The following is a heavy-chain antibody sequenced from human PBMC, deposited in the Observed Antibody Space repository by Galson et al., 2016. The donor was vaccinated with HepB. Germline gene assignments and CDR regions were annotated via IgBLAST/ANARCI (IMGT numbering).Heavy chain of an antibody. CDR1: GGSISTYY. D-gene: IGHD5-24*01. V-gene: IGHV4-59*01. CDR2: IHYSGDT. Sequence: LSLTCTVSGGSISTYYWNWIRQPPGKGLEWIGCIHYSGDTKSDPSLKSRVTMSLDTSKNQFSLQLSSVTAADTAIYYCARDGYNCGLDGWGQGTLVTVSS. J-gene: IGHJ4*02. CDR3: ARDGYNCGLDG.